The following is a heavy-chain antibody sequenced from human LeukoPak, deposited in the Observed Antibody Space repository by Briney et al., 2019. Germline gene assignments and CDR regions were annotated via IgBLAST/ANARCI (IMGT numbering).Heavy chain of an antibody. CDR3: AKGGKWDVTPFDY. D-gene: IGHD1-26*01. V-gene: IGHV3-23*01. J-gene: IGHJ4*02. CDR2: ISGGGGST. CDR1: GFTFSSYA. Sequence: GGSLRLSCAASGFTFSSYAMHWVRQAPGKGLEWVSTISGGGGSTYYADSVKGRFTISRDNSKNTLYLQVNSLRAEDTAVYYCAKGGKWDVTPFDYWGQGTLVTVSS.